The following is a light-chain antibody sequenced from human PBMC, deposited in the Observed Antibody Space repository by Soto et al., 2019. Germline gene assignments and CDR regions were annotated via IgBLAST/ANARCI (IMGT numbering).Light chain of an antibody. CDR2: DAS. J-gene: IGKJ3*01. CDR1: HDISNY. Sequence: DIPMTQSPSSLSASVGDRVTITCQASHDISNYLNWYQQKLGKAPKLLIYDASNLEPWVPSRFSGSGSGTKFIFTISSLQPEDIATYYCQQYDTLSFTFGPGTKVDL. V-gene: IGKV1-33*01. CDR3: QQYDTLSFT.